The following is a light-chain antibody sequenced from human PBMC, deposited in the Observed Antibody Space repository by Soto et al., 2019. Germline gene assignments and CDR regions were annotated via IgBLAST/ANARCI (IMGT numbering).Light chain of an antibody. CDR1: GISSD. Sequence: GLTQPPSVSGSPGQSVTISCTGISSDLAWYQQKPGQAPRLLISGVSNRATGTPDRFSGSGSGTDFTLTISSLEPEDFAVFYCHQYGISPPTFGPGTKVDI. J-gene: IGKJ1*01. CDR2: GVS. V-gene: IGKV3-20*01. CDR3: HQYGISPPT.